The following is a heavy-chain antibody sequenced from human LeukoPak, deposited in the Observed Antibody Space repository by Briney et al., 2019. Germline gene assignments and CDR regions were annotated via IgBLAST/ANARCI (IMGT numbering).Heavy chain of an antibody. J-gene: IGHJ4*02. D-gene: IGHD2-21*02. V-gene: IGHV1-2*06. CDR3: ARDYCGGDCFPDY. CDR2: INPNSGDT. CDR1: GYAFTGYY. Sequence: ASVKVSCKASGYAFTGYYVHWVRQAPGRGLEWMGRINPNSGDTNYAQKFQGRVTMTRDTSISAAYMELSRLRSDDTAVYYCARDYCGGDCFPDYWGQGTLVTVSS.